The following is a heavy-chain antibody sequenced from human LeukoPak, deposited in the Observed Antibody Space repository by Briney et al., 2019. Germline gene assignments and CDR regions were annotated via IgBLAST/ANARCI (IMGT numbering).Heavy chain of an antibody. D-gene: IGHD3-10*01. V-gene: IGHV3-21*01. CDR2: ISSSSDYI. CDR3: ARVWSMIREYVEY. J-gene: IGHJ4*02. CDR1: GFIFSGYT. Sequence: GGSLRLSCAASGFIFSGYTMNWVRQTPGKGLEWVSSISSSSDYIYYADSVKGRFTISRDNSKDSLYLQMSSLRTEDTAVYYCARVWSMIREYVEYWGQGTLVTVSS.